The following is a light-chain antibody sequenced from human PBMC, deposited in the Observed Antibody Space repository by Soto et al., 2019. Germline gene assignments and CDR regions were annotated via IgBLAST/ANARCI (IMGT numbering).Light chain of an antibody. Sequence: EIVMTQSPATLSVSPGGRATLSCRASQSISDTLAWYQQKPGQAPRLLIHGASTRAPGFPARFSGSGSGTDFTLTISSLQSEDFAVYYCRQYDNWPWTFGQGTKVEIK. CDR1: QSISDT. CDR2: GAS. J-gene: IGKJ1*01. V-gene: IGKV3-15*01. CDR3: RQYDNWPWT.